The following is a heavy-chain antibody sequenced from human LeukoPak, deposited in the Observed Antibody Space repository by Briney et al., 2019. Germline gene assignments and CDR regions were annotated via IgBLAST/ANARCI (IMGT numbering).Heavy chain of an antibody. CDR1: GYSFTSYW. Sequence: GESLKISCKGSGYSFTSYWIVWVRQMPGKGLEWMGIIYPGDSDTRYSPSFQGQVTISADKSISTAYLQWSRLKASDTAMYFCARQEGISGSHSFDPWGQGTLVTVSS. CDR3: ARQEGISGSHSFDP. CDR2: IYPGDSDT. D-gene: IGHD1-26*01. J-gene: IGHJ5*02. V-gene: IGHV5-51*01.